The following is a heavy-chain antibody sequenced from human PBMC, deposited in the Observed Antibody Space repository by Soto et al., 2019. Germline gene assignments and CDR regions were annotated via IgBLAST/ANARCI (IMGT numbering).Heavy chain of an antibody. D-gene: IGHD2-15*01. CDR2: IIPILGTA. CDR3: ARAWPHCSGGSCYQYYFDY. Sequence: ASVKVSCKASGGTFSSYAISWVRQAPGQGLEWMGGIIPILGTANYAQKFQGRVTITADESTSTAYMELSSLRSEDTAVYYCARAWPHCSGGSCYQYYFDYWGQGTLVTVSS. J-gene: IGHJ4*02. CDR1: GGTFSSYA. V-gene: IGHV1-69*13.